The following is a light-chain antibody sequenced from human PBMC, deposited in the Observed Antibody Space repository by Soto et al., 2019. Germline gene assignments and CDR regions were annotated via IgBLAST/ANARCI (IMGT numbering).Light chain of an antibody. V-gene: IGKV3-20*01. CDR2: QTS. Sequence: EIVLTQSPATLSMSPGDIATLSCRASQSISTKVAWYQQKPGQAPRLIIYQTSIRAAGIPARFSASGTGTDFTLTISRLEPEDAAVYYCQQYDSSPWTLGQGTKVDIK. J-gene: IGKJ1*01. CDR3: QQYDSSPWT. CDR1: QSISTK.